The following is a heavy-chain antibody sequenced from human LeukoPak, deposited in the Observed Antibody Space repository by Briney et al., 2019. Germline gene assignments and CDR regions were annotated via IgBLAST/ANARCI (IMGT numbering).Heavy chain of an antibody. J-gene: IGHJ4*02. Sequence: ASVKVSCKASGYTFTSYDINWVRQAPGQGLEWMGWMNPNSGNTGYAQKFQGRVTITRNTSISTAYMELSSLRSEDTAVYYCARAVGDSSSWVYYFDYWGQGTLVTVSS. V-gene: IGHV1-8*01. CDR2: MNPNSGNT. CDR3: ARAVGDSSSWVYYFDY. D-gene: IGHD6-13*01. CDR1: GYTFTSYD.